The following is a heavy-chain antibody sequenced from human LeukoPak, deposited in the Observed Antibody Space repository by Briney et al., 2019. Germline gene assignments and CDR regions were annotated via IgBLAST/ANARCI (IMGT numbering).Heavy chain of an antibody. CDR2: IYYSGST. D-gene: IGHD3-22*01. CDR1: GGSISSSSYY. Sequence: PSETLSLTCTVSGGSISSSSYYWGWIRQPPGKGLEWIGSIYYSGSTYYNPSLKSRVTISVDTSKNQFSLKLSSVTAADTAVYYCARVGDYYYDSSGQADYWGQGTLVTVSS. V-gene: IGHV4-39*07. J-gene: IGHJ4*02. CDR3: ARVGDYYYDSSGQADY.